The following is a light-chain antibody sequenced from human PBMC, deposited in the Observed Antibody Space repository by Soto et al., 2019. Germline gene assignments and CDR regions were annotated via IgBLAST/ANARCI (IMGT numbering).Light chain of an antibody. CDR3: AAWDDSLNVWV. CDR2: SNN. J-gene: IGLJ3*02. Sequence: QSVLTQPPSASGTPGQRVTISCSGSSSNIGSNTVNWYQQLPGTAPKLLIYSNNQRPSGVPDRFSGSKSGTSASLAIGGLQSEDEADYYCAAWDDSLNVWVFGGGTKLTVL. V-gene: IGLV1-44*01. CDR1: SSNIGSNT.